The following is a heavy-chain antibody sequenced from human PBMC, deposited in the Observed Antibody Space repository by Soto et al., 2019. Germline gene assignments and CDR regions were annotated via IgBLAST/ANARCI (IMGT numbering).Heavy chain of an antibody. CDR3: ARDSTTHDAFDV. CDR1: GFSVSFNY. Sequence: EVRLVETGGGLIQPGGSLRLSCAASGFSVSFNYMSWVRQAPGRGLEWVSLIYSGGSTYYVDSVKGRFTISRDISRNTLYLQMNSLRVEDTAVYYCARDSTTHDAFDVWGQGTVVTVSS. D-gene: IGHD1-26*01. CDR2: IYSGGST. J-gene: IGHJ3*01. V-gene: IGHV3-53*02.